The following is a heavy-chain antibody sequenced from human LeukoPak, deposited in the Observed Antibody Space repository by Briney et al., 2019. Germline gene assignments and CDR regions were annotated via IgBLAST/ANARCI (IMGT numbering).Heavy chain of an antibody. J-gene: IGHJ4*02. Sequence: SETLSLTCTVSGGSISSSTYYWGWIRQPPGQGLARLGNIYYSGTTYYNPSPKRRVTISVDTSKNQFSLKLSSVPAAATAVYYCTRASRGSSYGFAEYWGQGTLVTVSS. CDR3: TRASRGSSYGFAEY. D-gene: IGHD5-18*01. CDR2: IYYSGTT. CDR1: GGSISSSTYY. V-gene: IGHV4-39*07.